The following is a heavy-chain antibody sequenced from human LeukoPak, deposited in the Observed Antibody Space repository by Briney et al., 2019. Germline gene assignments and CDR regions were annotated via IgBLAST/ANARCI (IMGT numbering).Heavy chain of an antibody. J-gene: IGHJ4*02. CDR2: TYYRSKWYN. Sequence: SQTLSPTCDISGDSVSSNSVAWNWIRQSPSRGLEWLGRTYYRSKWYNEYAVSVKGRITFNADTSRNQLSLHLNSVTPEDTAVYYCARGGAVVGGFDNWGQGTLVIVSS. CDR3: ARGGAVVGGFDN. CDR1: GDSVSSNSVA. V-gene: IGHV6-1*01. D-gene: IGHD6-19*01.